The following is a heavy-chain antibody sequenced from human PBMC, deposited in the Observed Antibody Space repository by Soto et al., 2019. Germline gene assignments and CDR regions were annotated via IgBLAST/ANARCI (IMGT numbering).Heavy chain of an antibody. V-gene: IGHV1-46*01. CDR3: ARIPHGRLGSAFDI. J-gene: IGHJ3*02. Sequence: ASWRVSCRAAGCTCTGYDVHCVRQAPGQGLEWMGIINPSGGSTSYAQKFQGRVTMTRDTSTSTVYMELSSLRSEDTAVYYCARIPHGRLGSAFDIWGQGTMVTVSS. CDR2: INPSGGST. D-gene: IGHD2-15*01. CDR1: GCTCTGYD.